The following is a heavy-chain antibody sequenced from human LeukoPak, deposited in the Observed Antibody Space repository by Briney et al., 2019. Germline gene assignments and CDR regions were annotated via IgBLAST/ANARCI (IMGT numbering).Heavy chain of an antibody. CDR3: ARGAGKYYFHGMDV. Sequence: SETLSLTCSVSGGSVSSGRYYWTWIRQPPGKGLEWIGYIYYSGSTKYNPSLKSRVSISVDTSKNQFSLKMSSVTAADTAVYYCARGAGKYYFHGMDVWGQGTTVTVSS. J-gene: IGHJ6*02. CDR2: IYYSGST. CDR1: GGSVSSGRYY. V-gene: IGHV4-61*01.